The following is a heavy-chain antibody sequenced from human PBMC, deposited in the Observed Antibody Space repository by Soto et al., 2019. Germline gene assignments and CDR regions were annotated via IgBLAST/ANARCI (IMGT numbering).Heavy chain of an antibody. J-gene: IGHJ4*02. D-gene: IGHD5-18*01. CDR3: ARDSAYSYGPIHY. Sequence: EVQLVESGGGLVQPGGSLRLSCAASGFTFSSYSMIWVRQAPGKGLEWVSYISSSSSTIYYADSVKGRFTISRDNAKNSLYLQKNSLRAADTAVYYCARDSAYSYGPIHYWGQGALVTVS. CDR1: GFTFSSYS. CDR2: ISSSSSTI. V-gene: IGHV3-48*01.